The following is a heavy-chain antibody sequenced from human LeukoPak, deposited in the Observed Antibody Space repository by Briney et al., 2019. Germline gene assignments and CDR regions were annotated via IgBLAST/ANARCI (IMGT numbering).Heavy chain of an antibody. CDR1: GYSLINHW. J-gene: IGHJ4*02. V-gene: IGHV5-51*01. D-gene: IGHD3-22*01. CDR3: ARQGSYDNSGYSFDY. Sequence: ESLKISCKASGYSLINHWIGWVRQMPGKGLDCMGIIYPGNADATYSPSFQGQVTISADKSTTTVYLQWSSLKASDTAMYYCARQGSYDNSGYSFDYWGQGTLVTVSS. CDR2: IYPGNADA.